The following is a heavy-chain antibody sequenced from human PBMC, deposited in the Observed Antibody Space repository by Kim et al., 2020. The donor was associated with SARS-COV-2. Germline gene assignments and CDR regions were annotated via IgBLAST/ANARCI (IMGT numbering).Heavy chain of an antibody. J-gene: IGHJ6*02. CDR1: GFTFSDYY. V-gene: IGHV3-11*06. Sequence: GGSLRLSCAASGFTFSDYYMSWIRQAPGKGLEWVSYISSSSSYTNYADSVKGRFTISRDNAKNSLYLQMNSLRAEDTAVYYCARGNYDFWSGYSGHYYYYGFDVWGQGTTVTVSS. CDR2: ISSSSSYT. CDR3: ARGNYDFWSGYSGHYYYYGFDV. D-gene: IGHD3-3*01.